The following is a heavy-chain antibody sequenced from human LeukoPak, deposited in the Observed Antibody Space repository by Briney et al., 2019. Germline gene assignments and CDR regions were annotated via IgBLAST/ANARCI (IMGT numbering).Heavy chain of an antibody. CDR2: ISPGDSDI. CDR1: GYTFTNYL. J-gene: IGHJ4*02. D-gene: IGHD3-22*01. V-gene: IGHV5-51*01. Sequence: GESLKISCKCSGYTFTNYLIGWVRQMPGKGLEWMGIISPGDSDIKYSPSFQGQVTIPADRSISTAYLQWNSLQASNTAIDYCARQGYDSSGYWNFDAWGQGTLVTVSS. CDR3: ARQGYDSSGYWNFDA.